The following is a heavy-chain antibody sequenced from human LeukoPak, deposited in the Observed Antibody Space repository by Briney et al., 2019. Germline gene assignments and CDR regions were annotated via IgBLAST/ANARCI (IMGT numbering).Heavy chain of an antibody. D-gene: IGHD3-16*02. CDR3: ARRSDYDYVWGSYPLPN. Sequence: ASVKVSCKASGGTFSSYAISWVRQAPGQGLEWMGGIIPIFGTANYAQKFQGRVTITADESTSTAYMELSSLRSEDTAVYYCARRSDYDYVWGSYPLPNWGQGTLVTVSS. CDR2: IIPIFGTA. J-gene: IGHJ4*02. CDR1: GGTFSSYA. V-gene: IGHV1-69*13.